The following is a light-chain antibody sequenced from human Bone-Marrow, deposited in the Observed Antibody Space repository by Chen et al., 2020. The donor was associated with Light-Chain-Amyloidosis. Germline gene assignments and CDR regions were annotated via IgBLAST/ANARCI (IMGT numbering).Light chain of an antibody. V-gene: IGLV1-51*02. CDR3: ATWDSSLTVWM. CDR2: EIN. J-gene: IGLJ3*02. Sequence: QSVLTQPPSVSAAPGQKVTISCSGSNSNIEINYVSWYQQLPGTSPKLLIYEINQRPSEIPDRFSGSKSGTSATLGVAGLQTGDEADYYCATWDSSLTVWMFGGGTKLTVL. CDR1: NSNIEINY.